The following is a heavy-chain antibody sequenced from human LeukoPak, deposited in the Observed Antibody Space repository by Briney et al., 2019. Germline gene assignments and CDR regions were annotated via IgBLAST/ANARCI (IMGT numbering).Heavy chain of an antibody. D-gene: IGHD6-13*01. CDR3: ARQEAAVLFFQH. V-gene: IGHV4-34*01. Sequence: SETLSLTCAVYGGSFSGYYWSWIRQPPGKGLEWIGEINHSGSTNYNPSLRSRVTVSVHTSKNQLSLKLSSVTAADTSVYYCARQEAAVLFFQHWGQGTLVTVSS. CDR2: INHSGST. CDR1: GGSFSGYY. J-gene: IGHJ1*01.